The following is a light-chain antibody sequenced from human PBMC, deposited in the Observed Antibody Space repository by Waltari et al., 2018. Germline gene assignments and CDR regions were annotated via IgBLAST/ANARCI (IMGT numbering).Light chain of an antibody. J-gene: IGKJ4*01. CDR3: QQYGTSLT. Sequence: EIVLTQSPGTLSLSPGERATLSCRASQSVRSSYLAWYQQKPGQAPRLLIYGASSRATGIPDRFSGSGSGTDFTLTIRRLEPEDFAVYYCQQYGTSLTLGGGTKVEIK. V-gene: IGKV3-20*01. CDR2: GAS. CDR1: QSVRSSY.